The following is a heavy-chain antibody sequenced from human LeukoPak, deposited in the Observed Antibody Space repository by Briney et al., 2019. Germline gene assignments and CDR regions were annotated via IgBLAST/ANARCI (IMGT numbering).Heavy chain of an antibody. CDR3: ARDGSPYAFDI. Sequence: SETLSLTCTVSGGSISSYYWSWIRQPPGKGLEWIGYIYYSGSTNYNPSPKSRVTISVDTSKNQFSLKLSSVTAADTAVYYCARDGSPYAFDIWGQGTMVTVSS. CDR1: GGSISSYY. D-gene: IGHD3-10*01. J-gene: IGHJ3*02. V-gene: IGHV4-59*01. CDR2: IYYSGST.